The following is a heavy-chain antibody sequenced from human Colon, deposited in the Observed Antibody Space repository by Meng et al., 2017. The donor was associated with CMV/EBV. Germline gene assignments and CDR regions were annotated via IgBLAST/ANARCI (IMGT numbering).Heavy chain of an antibody. D-gene: IGHD6-13*01. V-gene: IGHV1-46*01. J-gene: IGHJ4*02. Sequence: ASVKVSCKASGYTFSNYYIHWVRQAPGQGLEWMGLINPRSGSTGYLHKFQGRVTMTRDTSTSTVYMELNSLRADDTAVYYCGKKLAAAGLCIDYWGQGTLVTVSS. CDR3: GKKLAAAGLCIDY. CDR1: GYTFSNYY. CDR2: INPRSGST.